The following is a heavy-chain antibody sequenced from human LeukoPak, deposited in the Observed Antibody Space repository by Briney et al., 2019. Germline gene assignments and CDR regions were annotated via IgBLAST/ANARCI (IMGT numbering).Heavy chain of an antibody. V-gene: IGHV4-59*12. J-gene: IGHJ4*02. CDR1: GGSISSYY. D-gene: IGHD3-3*01. Sequence: PSETLSLTCTVSGGSISSYYWSWLRQPPGKGLEWIGYIYCSGSTNYNPSLKSRSTISVDTSKNQFSLKLSSVAAADTAVYYCARGGGGSPVFGVVIAYFDYWGQGTLVTVSS. CDR2: IYCSGST. CDR3: ARGGGGSPVFGVVIAYFDY.